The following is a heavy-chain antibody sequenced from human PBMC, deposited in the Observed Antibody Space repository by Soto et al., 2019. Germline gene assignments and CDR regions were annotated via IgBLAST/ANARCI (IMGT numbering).Heavy chain of an antibody. CDR2: ISGYNGNT. Sequence: EASVKVSCTASVGYYRSYTITWVRQAPGQGLEWIGWISGYNGNTNYAQRFQGRVTMTTDTSTSTAYMELRSLRSDDTAVYYCAREGQLGYWGQGTLVTVSS. CDR3: AREGQLGY. D-gene: IGHD6-6*01. CDR1: VGYYRSYT. J-gene: IGHJ4*02. V-gene: IGHV1-18*01.